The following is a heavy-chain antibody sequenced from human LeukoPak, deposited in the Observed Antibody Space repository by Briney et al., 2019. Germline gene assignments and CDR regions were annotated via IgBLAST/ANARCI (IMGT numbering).Heavy chain of an antibody. Sequence: SQTLSLTCTVPGGSISSGGYYWSWIRQHPGKGLKWIGYIYYSGSTYYNPSLKSRVTISVDTSKNQFSLKLSSVTAADTAVYYCARCVEVSSGPGAFDIWGQGTMVTVSS. J-gene: IGHJ3*02. D-gene: IGHD3-22*01. V-gene: IGHV4-31*03. CDR3: ARCVEVSSGPGAFDI. CDR2: IYYSGST. CDR1: GGSISSGGYY.